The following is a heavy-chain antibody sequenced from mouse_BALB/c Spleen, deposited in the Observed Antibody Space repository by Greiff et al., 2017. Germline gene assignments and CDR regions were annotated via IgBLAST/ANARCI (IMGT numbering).Heavy chain of an antibody. CDR3: ARSEVYYGSSNYAMDY. CDR2: IYPGNGDT. D-gene: IGHD1-1*01. CDR1: GYTFTSYN. V-gene: IGHV1-12*01. Sequence: LQQPGAELVKPGASVKMSCKASGYTFTSYNMHWVKQTPGQGLEWIGAIYPGNGDTSYNQKFKGKATLTADKSSSTAYMQLSSLTSEDSAVYYCARSEVYYGSSNYAMDYWGQGTSVTVSS. J-gene: IGHJ4*01.